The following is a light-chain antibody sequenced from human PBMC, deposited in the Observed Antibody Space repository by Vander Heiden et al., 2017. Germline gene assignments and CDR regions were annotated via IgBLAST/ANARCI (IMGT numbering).Light chain of an antibody. CDR1: SSNIGSNT. Sequence: QSVLTQPPSASGTPGQRVTISCSGSSSNIGSNTVNWYQQLPGTAPKLLLYTNNQRPSGVPDRFSGSKSGTSASLAISGLQSEDEADYYCAAWDASLNGPVFGGGTRLTVL. CDR3: AAWDASLNGPV. CDR2: TNN. J-gene: IGLJ3*02. V-gene: IGLV1-44*01.